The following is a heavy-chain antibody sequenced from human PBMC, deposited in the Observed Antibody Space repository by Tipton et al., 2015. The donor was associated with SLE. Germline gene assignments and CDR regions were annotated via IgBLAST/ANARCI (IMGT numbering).Heavy chain of an antibody. CDR2: IYYSGST. Sequence: TLSLTCTVSGGSISSSSYYWGWIRQPPGKGLEWIGSIYYSGSTYYNPSLKSRVTISVDTSKNQFSLKLSSVTAADTAVYYCARVRRGYCSGSSCNNWFDPWGQGTLVTVSS. D-gene: IGHD2-15*01. V-gene: IGHV4-39*07. J-gene: IGHJ5*02. CDR1: GGSISSSSYY. CDR3: ARVRRGYCSGSSCNNWFDP.